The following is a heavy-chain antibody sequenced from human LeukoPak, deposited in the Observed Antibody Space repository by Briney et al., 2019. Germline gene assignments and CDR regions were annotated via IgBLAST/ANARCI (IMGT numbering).Heavy chain of an antibody. D-gene: IGHD5-24*01. CDR3: ARGGDAYYFHY. V-gene: IGHV4-61*08. CDR2: VYNSGST. CDR1: SGSIRSGDYY. J-gene: IGHJ4*02. Sequence: SETLSLTCTASSGSIRSGDYYWSWIRQPPGKGLEWIGYVYNSGSTNYNPSLKSRVTISIETSKNQFSLKLSSVTAADTAMYYCARGGDAYYFHYWGQGTLVTVSS.